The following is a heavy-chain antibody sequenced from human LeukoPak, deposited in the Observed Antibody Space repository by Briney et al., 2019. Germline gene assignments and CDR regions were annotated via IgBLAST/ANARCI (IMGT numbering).Heavy chain of an antibody. J-gene: IGHJ6*03. CDR1: GFTFSSYW. V-gene: IGHV3-74*01. CDR2: INSDGSST. D-gene: IGHD3-3*01. Sequence: GGSLRPSCAASGFTFSSYWMHWVRQAPGKGLVWVSRINSDGSSTSYADSVKGRFTISRDNAKNTLYLQMNSLRAEDTAVYYCASGSGHYYYYYMDVWGKGTTVTVSS. CDR3: ASGSGHYYYYYMDV.